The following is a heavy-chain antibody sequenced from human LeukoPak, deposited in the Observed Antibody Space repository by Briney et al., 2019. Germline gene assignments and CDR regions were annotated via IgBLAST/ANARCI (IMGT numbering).Heavy chain of an antibody. D-gene: IGHD2-2*01. CDR3: ARRVVPTAPEGY. CDR2: INHSGST. CDR1: GGSFSGYY. Sequence: SETLSLTCAVYGGSFSGYYWSWIRQPPGKGLEWIGEINHSGSTNYNPSLKSRVTISVDTSKNQFSLKLSSVTAADTAVYYCARRVVPTAPEGYWGQGTLVTVSS. V-gene: IGHV4-34*01. J-gene: IGHJ4*02.